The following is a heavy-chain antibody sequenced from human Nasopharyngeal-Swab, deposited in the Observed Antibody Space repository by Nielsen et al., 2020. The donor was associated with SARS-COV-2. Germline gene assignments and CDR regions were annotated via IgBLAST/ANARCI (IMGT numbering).Heavy chain of an antibody. CDR2: ISGSAYST. CDR1: GFTFSSSP. J-gene: IGHJ6*02. D-gene: IGHD4-23*01. CDR3: AKDHPPVDYGGNYYYYGMDV. Sequence: GGSLRPSCAASGFTFSSSPLTWVRQAPGKGLEWVSTISGSAYSTYYSDSVKGRFTISRDNSKNTLYLQMNSLRADDTAVYYCAKDHPPVDYGGNYYYYGMDVWGQGTTVTVSS. V-gene: IGHV3-23*01.